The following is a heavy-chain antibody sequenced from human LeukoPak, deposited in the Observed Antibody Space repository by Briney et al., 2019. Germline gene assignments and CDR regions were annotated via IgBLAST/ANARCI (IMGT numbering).Heavy chain of an antibody. Sequence: GGSLRLSCAASGFTFSDYYMSWIRQAPGKGLEWVSYISSSGSTIYYADSVKGRFTISRDNAKNSLYLQMNSLRAEDTAVYYCASVSLPTQQLGLSFDFWGQGTLVTVSS. V-gene: IGHV3-11*04. CDR3: ASVSLPTQQLGLSFDF. D-gene: IGHD6-13*01. CDR1: GFTFSDYY. J-gene: IGHJ4*02. CDR2: ISSSGSTI.